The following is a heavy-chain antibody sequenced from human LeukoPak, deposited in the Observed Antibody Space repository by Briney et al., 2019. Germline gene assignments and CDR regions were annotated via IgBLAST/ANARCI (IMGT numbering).Heavy chain of an antibody. Sequence: SETLSLTCTVSGGSISSYYWSWIRQPPGKGLEWIGYIYYSGSTNYNPSLKSRVTISVDTSKNQFSLKLSSVTAADTAVYYCAREAITEIGTYFDYWGQGTLVTVSS. D-gene: IGHD1-14*01. CDR2: IYYSGST. J-gene: IGHJ4*02. V-gene: IGHV4-59*01. CDR3: AREAITEIGTYFDY. CDR1: GGSISSYY.